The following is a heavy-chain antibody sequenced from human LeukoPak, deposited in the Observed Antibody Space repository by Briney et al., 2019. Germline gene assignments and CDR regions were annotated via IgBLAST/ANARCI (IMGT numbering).Heavy chain of an antibody. Sequence: GGSLRLSCAASGFTFSIYSMDWVRQAPGKGLEWVSSIISSGSYIYYADSVKGRFTISRDNAKNSLYLQMNSLRAEDTAVYYCAREDASSWDYWGQGTLVTVSS. D-gene: IGHD6-13*01. V-gene: IGHV3-21*01. CDR2: IISSGSYI. CDR1: GFTFSIYS. J-gene: IGHJ4*02. CDR3: AREDASSWDY.